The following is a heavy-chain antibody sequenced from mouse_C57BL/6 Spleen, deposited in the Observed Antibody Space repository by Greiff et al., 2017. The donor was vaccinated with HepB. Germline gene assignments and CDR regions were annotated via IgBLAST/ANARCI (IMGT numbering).Heavy chain of an antibody. Sequence: VQLKESGAELVMPGASVKLSCKASGYTFTSYWMHWVKQRPGQGLEWIGEIDPSDSYTNYNQKFKGKSTLTVDKSSSTAYMQLSSLTSEDSAVYYCARPYYYGSSYAWFAYWGQGTLVTVSA. CDR3: ARPYYYGSSYAWFAY. CDR2: IDPSDSYT. J-gene: IGHJ3*01. V-gene: IGHV1-69*01. CDR1: GYTFTSYW. D-gene: IGHD1-1*01.